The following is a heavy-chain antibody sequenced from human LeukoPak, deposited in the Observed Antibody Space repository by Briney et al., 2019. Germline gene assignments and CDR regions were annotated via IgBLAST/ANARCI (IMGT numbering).Heavy chain of an antibody. CDR1: GGTFSSYA. Sequence: SVKVSCKASGGTFSSYAISWVRQAPGQGLEWMGGIIPIFGTANYAQKFQGRVTITADESTSTAYMELSSLRSEDTAVYYCARSVLQWLRLGYYYYYMDVWGKGTTVTVSS. CDR3: ARSVLQWLRLGYYYYYMDV. CDR2: IIPIFGTA. J-gene: IGHJ6*03. V-gene: IGHV1-69*13. D-gene: IGHD5-12*01.